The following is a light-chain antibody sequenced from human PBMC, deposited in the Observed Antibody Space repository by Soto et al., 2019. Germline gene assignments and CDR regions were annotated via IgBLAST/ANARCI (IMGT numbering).Light chain of an antibody. J-gene: IGKJ1*01. Sequence: EIGMTQSPATLAVYPGERATLSCRASQSIGSDLAWYQKQAGQAPRLLIYGASTRATAIPARFSGSGSATEFTLTISSLQSEDFAVHFCQHYNNWPWTFGQATKVDIK. CDR3: QHYNNWPWT. CDR1: QSIGSD. CDR2: GAS. V-gene: IGKV3-15*01.